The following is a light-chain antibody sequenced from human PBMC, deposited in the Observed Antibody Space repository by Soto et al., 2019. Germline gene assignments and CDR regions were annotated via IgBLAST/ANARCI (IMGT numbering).Light chain of an antibody. V-gene: IGKV1-9*01. CDR3: QQLHTYPLT. CDR2: AAS. CDR1: QGISSY. Sequence: DIQLTQSPSFLSASVGDRVTITCRASQGISSYLVWYQQKAGKAPKVLIYAASTLRSGVPSRFSGSGSGTYFTLTISSLQPEDFATYYCQQLHTYPLTFGGGTNVEIK. J-gene: IGKJ4*01.